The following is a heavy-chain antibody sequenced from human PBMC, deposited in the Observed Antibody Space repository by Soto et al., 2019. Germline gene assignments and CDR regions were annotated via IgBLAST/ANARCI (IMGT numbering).Heavy chain of an antibody. CDR3: ARGAMAFYYYGMDV. J-gene: IGHJ6*02. D-gene: IGHD5-18*01. Sequence: QVQLVQSGAEVKKPGSSVKVSCKASGGTFSMHAISWVRQAPGQGLEWMGGIIPIFGTANYAQQFQGRVTTTADESTSTAYMALSSLRSEDTAVYYCARGAMAFYYYGMDVWGQGTTVTVSS. CDR1: GGTFSMHA. CDR2: IIPIFGTA. V-gene: IGHV1-69*12.